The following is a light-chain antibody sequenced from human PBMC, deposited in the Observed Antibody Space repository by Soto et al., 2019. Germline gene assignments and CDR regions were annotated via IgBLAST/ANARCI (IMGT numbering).Light chain of an antibody. CDR1: QNIRNW. CDR2: KAS. CDR3: QQYHSYSWT. Sequence: DIQMTQSPSALSASVGDRVTITCRASQNIRNWLAWYQQKPGQAPKLLIYKASTLASGVPSRFSGSGSGTEFTLAISSLQPDDFATYYCQQYHSYSWTFGQGTKVDIK. J-gene: IGKJ1*01. V-gene: IGKV1-5*03.